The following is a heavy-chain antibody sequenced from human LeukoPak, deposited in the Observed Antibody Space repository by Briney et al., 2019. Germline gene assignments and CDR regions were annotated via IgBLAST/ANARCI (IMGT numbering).Heavy chain of an antibody. CDR3: ARADGSSWYLDAFDI. CDR1: GGSISSHY. J-gene: IGHJ3*02. CDR2: IYYSGST. V-gene: IGHV4-59*11. D-gene: IGHD6-13*01. Sequence: SETLSLTCTVPGGSISSHYWSWIRQPPGKGLEWIGYIYYSGSTNYNPSLKSRVTISVDTSKNQFSLKLSSVTAADAAVYYCARADGSSWYLDAFDIWGQGTMVTVSS.